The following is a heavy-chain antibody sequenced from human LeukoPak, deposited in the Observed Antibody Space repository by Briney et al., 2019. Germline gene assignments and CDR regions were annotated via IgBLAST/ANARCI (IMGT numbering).Heavy chain of an antibody. CDR1: GGSISSYH. J-gene: IGHJ6*03. CDR3: ARGHQQLVADYYYYYYMDV. CDR2: ISYRGRT. Sequence: PSETLSLTCIVSGGSISSYHWSWVRQPPGKGLEWIGYISYRGRTNYNPSLKSRVTISLDTSKNQFSLKLSSVTAADTAVYYCARGHQQLVADYYYYYYMDVWGKGTTVTVSS. V-gene: IGHV4-59*01. D-gene: IGHD6-13*01.